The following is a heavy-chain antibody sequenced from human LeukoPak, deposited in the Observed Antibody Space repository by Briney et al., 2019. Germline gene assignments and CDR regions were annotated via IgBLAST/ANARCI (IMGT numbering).Heavy chain of an antibody. Sequence: GASVKVSCKASGYIFDIYAMIWVRQAPGQGLELMGWINTNSGNPTYAQGFTGRFVFSLDTSVSTAYLQISSLKADDTAVYYCARDYTLTLGTTTYFQHWGQGTLVTVSS. CDR2: INTNSGNP. J-gene: IGHJ1*01. V-gene: IGHV7-4-1*02. D-gene: IGHD1-7*01. CDR3: ARDYTLTLGTTTYFQH. CDR1: GYIFDIYA.